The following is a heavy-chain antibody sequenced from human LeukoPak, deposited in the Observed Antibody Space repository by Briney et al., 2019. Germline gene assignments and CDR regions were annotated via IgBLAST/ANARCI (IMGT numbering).Heavy chain of an antibody. CDR1: GFTFSSYA. V-gene: IGHV3-23*01. J-gene: IGHJ3*01. CDR3: AKSLLTTASGTGRAFDL. CDR2: ISGSGGST. D-gene: IGHD1-26*01. Sequence: GGSLRLSCAASGFTFSSYAMSWVRQAPGKGLEWVSAISGSGGSTYYADPVKGRFTISRDNSKNTLYLQMNSLRADDTAEYYCAKSLLTTASGTGRAFDLWGQGTMVTVSP.